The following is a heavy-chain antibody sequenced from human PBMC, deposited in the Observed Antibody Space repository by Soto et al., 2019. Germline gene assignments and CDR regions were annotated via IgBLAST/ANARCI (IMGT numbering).Heavy chain of an antibody. CDR3: ARDLANCFDY. V-gene: IGHV4-59*01. Sequence: PSETLSLTCTVSGGSISSYSWRWIRQPPGKGLEWIGYIFNSGSTKYNPSLKSRVIISVDTSKKQFSLKLTSVTAADMAVYYCARDLANCFDYWGQGALVTVSS. CDR1: GGSISSYS. J-gene: IGHJ4*02. CDR2: IFNSGST.